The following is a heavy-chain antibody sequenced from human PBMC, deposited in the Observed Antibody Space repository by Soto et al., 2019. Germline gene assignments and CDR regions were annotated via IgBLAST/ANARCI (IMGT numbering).Heavy chain of an antibody. J-gene: IGHJ4*02. V-gene: IGHV3-30*18. CDR3: AKGNGYYYDSSGYPS. CDR1: GFTFSSYG. CDR2: ISYDGSNK. D-gene: IGHD3-22*01. Sequence: QVQLVESGGGVVQPGRSLRLSCAASGFTFSSYGMHWVRQAPGKGLEWVAVISYDGSNKYYADSVKGRFTISRDNSKNTLYLQMNSLRAEDTAVHYCAKGNGYYYDSSGYPSWGQGTLVTVSS.